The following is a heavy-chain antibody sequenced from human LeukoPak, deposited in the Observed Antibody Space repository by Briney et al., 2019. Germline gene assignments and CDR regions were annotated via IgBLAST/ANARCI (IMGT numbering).Heavy chain of an antibody. V-gene: IGHV3-7*04. J-gene: IGHJ6*02. CDR3: ARDPRDYYYGMDV. CDR1: GFTFSSYW. Sequence: GGSLRLSCAASGFTFSSYWMSWVRQAPGKGLEWVANIKQDGSEKYYVDSVKGRFTISRDNAQNSLYLQMNSLRAEDTAVYYCARDPRDYYYGMDVWGQGTTVTVSS. CDR2: IKQDGSEK.